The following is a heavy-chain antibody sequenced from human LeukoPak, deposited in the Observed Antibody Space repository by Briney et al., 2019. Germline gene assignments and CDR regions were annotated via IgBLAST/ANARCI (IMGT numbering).Heavy chain of an antibody. V-gene: IGHV3-21*01. D-gene: IGHD3-9*01. CDR2: ISSSSSYI. CDR3: ARAQSAHYDILTGYYYRWYYFDY. Sequence: GGSLRFSCAASGFTFSSYSMNWVRQAPGKGLEWVSSISSSSSYIYYADSVKGRFTISRDNAKNSLYLQMNSLRAEDTAVYYCARAQSAHYDILTGYYYRWYYFDYWGQGTLVTVSS. CDR1: GFTFSSYS. J-gene: IGHJ4*02.